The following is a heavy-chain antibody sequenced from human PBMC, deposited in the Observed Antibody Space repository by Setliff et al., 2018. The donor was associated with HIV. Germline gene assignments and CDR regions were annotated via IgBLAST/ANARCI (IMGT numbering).Heavy chain of an antibody. CDR2: ISGHNGDT. V-gene: IGHV1-18*01. CDR1: GYTFSRYD. D-gene: IGHD6-19*01. CDR3: ARDGFRPGYSSGWSDY. J-gene: IGHJ4*02. Sequence: GASVKVSCKASGYTFSRYDVTWVRQAPGQGLEWMGGISGHNGDTKYPQKFQGRVTMTTDTSTSTAYMELRSLRSDDTAVYYCARDGFRPGYSSGWSDYWGQGTLVTVS.